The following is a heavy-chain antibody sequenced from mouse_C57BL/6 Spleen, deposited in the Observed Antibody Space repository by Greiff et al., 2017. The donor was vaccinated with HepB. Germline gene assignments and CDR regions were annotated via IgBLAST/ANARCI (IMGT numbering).Heavy chain of an antibody. D-gene: IGHD1-1*01. CDR1: GYTFTSYW. Sequence: QVQLKQPGAELVKPGASVKLSCKASGYTFTSYWMHWVKQRPGRGLEWIGRIDPNSGGTKYNEKFKSKATLTVDKPSSTAYMQLSSLTSEDSAVYYCARSPITTVVAHYYAMDYWGQGTSVTVSS. CDR2: IDPNSGGT. CDR3: ARSPITTVVAHYYAMDY. J-gene: IGHJ4*01. V-gene: IGHV1-72*01.